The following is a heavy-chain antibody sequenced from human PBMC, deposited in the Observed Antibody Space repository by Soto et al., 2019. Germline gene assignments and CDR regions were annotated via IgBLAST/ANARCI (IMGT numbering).Heavy chain of an antibody. D-gene: IGHD6-13*01. CDR3: ARDRGYSSSWYDY. Sequence: QVQLVESGGGVVQPGRSLRLSCAASGFTFSSYGMHWVRQAPGKGLEWVAVIWYDGSNKYYADSVKGRFTISRDNSKNTLYLQMNSLRAEDTAVYYCARDRGYSSSWYDYWGQRTLVTVSS. J-gene: IGHJ4*02. V-gene: IGHV3-33*01. CDR2: IWYDGSNK. CDR1: GFTFSSYG.